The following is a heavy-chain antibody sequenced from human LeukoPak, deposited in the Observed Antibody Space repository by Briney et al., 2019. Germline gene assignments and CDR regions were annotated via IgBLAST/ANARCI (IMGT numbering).Heavy chain of an antibody. Sequence: PGGSLRLSCAASGFTFSSYTMHWVRQAPGKGLEWVAVISYDGSNKYYADSVKGRFTISRDNSKNTLYLQMNSLRAEDTAVYYCARGGYDFWSGYSKPHYFDYWGQGTLVTVSS. V-gene: IGHV3-30-3*01. CDR2: ISYDGSNK. CDR1: GFTFSSYT. CDR3: ARGGYDFWSGYSKPHYFDY. D-gene: IGHD3-3*01. J-gene: IGHJ4*02.